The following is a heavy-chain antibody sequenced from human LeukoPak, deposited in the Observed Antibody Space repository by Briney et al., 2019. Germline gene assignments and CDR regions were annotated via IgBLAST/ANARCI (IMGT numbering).Heavy chain of an antibody. CDR1: GYTFTSYD. J-gene: IGHJ4*02. Sequence: ASVKVSCKASGYTFTSYDINWVRQATGQGLEWMGWMNPNSGNTGYAQKFQGRVTMTRDTSISTAYMELSSLRSEDTAVYYCARNWPDVFYYDSSHYVFDIWGQGTLVTVSS. D-gene: IGHD3-22*01. CDR2: MNPNSGNT. V-gene: IGHV1-8*01. CDR3: ARNWPDVFYYDSSHYVFDI.